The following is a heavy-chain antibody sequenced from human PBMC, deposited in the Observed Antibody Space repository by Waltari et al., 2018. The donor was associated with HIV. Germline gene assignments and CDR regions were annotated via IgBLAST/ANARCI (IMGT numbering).Heavy chain of an antibody. CDR1: GYTFTYRY. J-gene: IGHJ6*02. Sequence: QMQLVQSGAEGKKTGSSVKVSCKASGYTFTYRYLNWVRQAPGQALEWMGWITPFNGNTNYAQKFQDRVTITRDRSMSTAYMELSSLRFEDTAMYYCARSRDYGSGKDYDMDVWGQGTTVTVSS. D-gene: IGHD3-10*01. CDR3: ARSRDYGSGKDYDMDV. CDR2: ITPFNGNT. V-gene: IGHV1-45*02.